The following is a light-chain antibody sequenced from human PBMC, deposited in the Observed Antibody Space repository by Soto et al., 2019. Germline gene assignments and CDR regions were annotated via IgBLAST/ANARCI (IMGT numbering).Light chain of an antibody. CDR3: SSYGGGDTFHII. CDR2: DVS. CDR1: SSDVGAYNY. J-gene: IGLJ2*01. Sequence: QSALTQPPSASGSPGQSVTISCTGTSSDVGAYNYVSWYQQYTGKAPKLMIYDVSKRPSGVPDRFSGSKSGNTASLTVSGLRADDEAVYYCSSYGGGDTFHIIFGGGTKATV. V-gene: IGLV2-8*01.